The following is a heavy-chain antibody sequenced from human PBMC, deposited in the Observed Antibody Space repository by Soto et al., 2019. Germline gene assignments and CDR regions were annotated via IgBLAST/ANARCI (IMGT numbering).Heavy chain of an antibody. D-gene: IGHD5-18*01. CDR2: TNGSGNYI. CDR3: AGGAMVTPYYYGLDV. CDR1: GFTSSNYS. V-gene: IGHV3-23*01. J-gene: IGHJ6*02. Sequence: EVRLLESGGGLVQPGGSLRLYCAGSGFTSSNYSMSWVRQAPGKGLEWVSTTNGSGNYIQYRDSVKGRFTISRDNSKNTLYLQMNGLRAEDTAVYYCAGGAMVTPYYYGLDVWGQGTTVTVSS.